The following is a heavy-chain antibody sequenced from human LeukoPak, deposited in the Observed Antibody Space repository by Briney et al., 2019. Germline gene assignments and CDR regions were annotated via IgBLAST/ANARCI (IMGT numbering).Heavy chain of an antibody. CDR2: ISSSSSTI. V-gene: IGHV3-48*01. J-gene: IGHJ6*03. CDR1: RFTFSNFW. Sequence: PGGSLRLSCAASRFTFSNFWMTWVRQAPGKGLEWVSYISSSSSTIYYADSVKGRFTISRDNSKNTLYLQMNSLRAEDTAVYYCAKTQDLASYYYYMDVWGKGTTVTVSS. D-gene: IGHD1-26*01. CDR3: AKTQDLASYYYYMDV.